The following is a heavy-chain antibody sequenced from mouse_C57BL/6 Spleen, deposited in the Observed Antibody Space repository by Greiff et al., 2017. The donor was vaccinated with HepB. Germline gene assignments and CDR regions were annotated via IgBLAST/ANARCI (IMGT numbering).Heavy chain of an antibody. Sequence: EVKLMESGGGLVKPGGSLKLSCAASGFTFSDYGMHWVRQAPEKGLEWVAYISSGSSTIYYADTVKGRFTISRDNAKNTLFLQMTSLRSEDTAMYYCAREDYIPYAMDYWGQGTSVTVSS. CDR3: AREDYIPYAMDY. V-gene: IGHV5-17*01. CDR1: GFTFSDYG. J-gene: IGHJ4*01. D-gene: IGHD2-12*01. CDR2: ISSGSSTI.